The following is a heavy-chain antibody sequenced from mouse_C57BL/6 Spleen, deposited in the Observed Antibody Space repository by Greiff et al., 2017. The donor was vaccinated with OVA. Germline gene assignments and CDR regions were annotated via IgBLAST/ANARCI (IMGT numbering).Heavy chain of an antibody. CDR2: IDPSDSYT. CDR1: GYTFTSYW. J-gene: IGHJ2*01. CDR3: ARPGRGYFDY. Sequence: VQLQQSGAELVKPGASVKLSCKASGYTFTSYWMQWVKQRPGQGLEWIGEIDPSDSYTNYNQKFKGKATLTVDTSSSTAYMQLSSLTSEDSAVYYCARPGRGYFDYWGQGTTLTVSS. V-gene: IGHV1-50*01.